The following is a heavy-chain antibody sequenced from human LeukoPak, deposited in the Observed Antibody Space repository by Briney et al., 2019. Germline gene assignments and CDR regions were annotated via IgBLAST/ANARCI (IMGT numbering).Heavy chain of an antibody. CDR2: IYYSGST. Sequence: LQTLSLTCSVSGASLTDGYYWSWIRQQPGKGLEWIGYIYYSGSTYYNPSFESRVSMSVDTSKKQFSLRLSSVTAADTGVYYCAREILGSSGYYGDFWGQGTPVTVSS. CDR1: GASLTDGYY. J-gene: IGHJ4*02. V-gene: IGHV4-31*02. CDR3: AREILGSSGYYGDF. D-gene: IGHD6-19*01.